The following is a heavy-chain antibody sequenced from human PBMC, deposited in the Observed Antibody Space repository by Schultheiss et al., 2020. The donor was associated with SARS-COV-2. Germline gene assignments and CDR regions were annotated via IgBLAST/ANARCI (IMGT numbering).Heavy chain of an antibody. Sequence: GGSLRLSCVTSGFSFSGSGIYWVRQASGKGLEWVSSISSSSSYIYYADSVKGRFTISRDNAKNSLYLQMNSLRAEDTAVYYCAKGDSSGSNYYGMDVWGQGTTVTVSS. CDR1: GFSFSGSG. CDR3: AKGDSSGSNYYGMDV. V-gene: IGHV3-21*01. D-gene: IGHD3-22*01. J-gene: IGHJ6*02. CDR2: ISSSSSYI.